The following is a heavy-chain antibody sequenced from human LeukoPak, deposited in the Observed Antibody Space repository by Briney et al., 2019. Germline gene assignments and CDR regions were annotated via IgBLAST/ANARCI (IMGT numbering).Heavy chain of an antibody. J-gene: IGHJ4*02. CDR2: INSDGSST. CDR3: ASVPAVKYYFDY. CDR1: GFTFSSYW. Sequence: GGSLRLSCAAPGFTFSSYWMHWVRQAPGKGLVWVSRINSDGSSTSYADSVKGRFTISRGNAKNTLYLQMNSLRAEDTAVYYCASVPAVKYYFDYWGQGTLVTVSS. V-gene: IGHV3-74*01. D-gene: IGHD2-2*01.